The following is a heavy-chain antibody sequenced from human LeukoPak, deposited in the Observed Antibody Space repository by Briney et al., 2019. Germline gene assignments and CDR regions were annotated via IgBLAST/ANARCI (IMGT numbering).Heavy chain of an antibody. J-gene: IGHJ4*02. CDR1: GFTFSDYY. V-gene: IGHV3-11*05. D-gene: IGHD3-9*01. CDR2: ISSSSSYT. Sequence: PGGSQRLSCAASGFTFSDYYMSWIRQAPGKGLEWVSYISSSSSYTNYADSVKGRFTISRDNAKNSLYLQMNSLRAEDTAVYYCAKVHYDILTGYSPHFDYWGQGTLVTVSS. CDR3: AKVHYDILTGYSPHFDY.